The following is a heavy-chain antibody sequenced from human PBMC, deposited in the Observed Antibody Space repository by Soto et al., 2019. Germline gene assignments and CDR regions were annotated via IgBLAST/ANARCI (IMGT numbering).Heavy chain of an antibody. J-gene: IGHJ6*02. V-gene: IGHV3-30-3*01. CDR1: GFAFSSYD. Sequence: QVQLVESGGGVVQPGRSLRLSCVASGFAFSSYDIHWVRQAPGKGLEWVAVISYDGVKKHYADSVKGRFTISRDNSKNTLYLQMNTLRSEDTALYYCAREYHTLAVWGQGTTVTVAS. CDR2: ISYDGVKK. CDR3: AREYHTLAV.